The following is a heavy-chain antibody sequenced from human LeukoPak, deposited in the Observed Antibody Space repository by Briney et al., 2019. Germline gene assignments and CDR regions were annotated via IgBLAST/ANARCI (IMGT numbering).Heavy chain of an antibody. D-gene: IGHD6-13*01. CDR3: AAGSSWLDS. J-gene: IGHJ4*02. V-gene: IGHV3-48*01. CDR1: GFTFSSYS. Sequence: GGSLRLSCAASGFTFSSYSMNWVRQAAGKGLEWVSYISISSSTICYADSVKGRFTISRDNANNSLYLQMDSLRAEDTAVYYCAAGSSWLDSWGQGTLVTVSS. CDR2: ISISSSTI.